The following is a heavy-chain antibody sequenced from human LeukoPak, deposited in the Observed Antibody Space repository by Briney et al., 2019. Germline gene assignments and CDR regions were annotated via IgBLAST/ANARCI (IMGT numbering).Heavy chain of an antibody. CDR2: IYYSGST. CDR3: AREGPPNYDTI. D-gene: IGHD3-9*01. Sequence: PSETLSLTCTVSGGSISSGSYYWSWIRQPAGKGLEWIGYIYYSGSTNYNPSLKSRVTISVDTSKNQFSLKLNSVTAADTAVYYCAREGPPNYDTIWGQGTMVTVSS. J-gene: IGHJ3*02. CDR1: GGSISSGSYY. V-gene: IGHV4-61*10.